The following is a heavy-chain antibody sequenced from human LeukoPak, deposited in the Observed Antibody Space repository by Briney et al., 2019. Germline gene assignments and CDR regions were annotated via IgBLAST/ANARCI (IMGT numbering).Heavy chain of an antibody. V-gene: IGHV3-23*01. CDR3: ARDRQSFLEWLLWAYYFDY. J-gene: IGHJ4*02. CDR1: GFTFSSYA. Sequence: GGSLRLSCAASGFTFSSYAMSWVRQAPGKGLEWVSAISGSGGSTYYADSVKGRFTISRDNSKNTLYLQMNSPRAEDTAVYYCARDRQSFLEWLLWAYYFDYWGQGTLVTVSS. D-gene: IGHD3-3*01. CDR2: ISGSGGST.